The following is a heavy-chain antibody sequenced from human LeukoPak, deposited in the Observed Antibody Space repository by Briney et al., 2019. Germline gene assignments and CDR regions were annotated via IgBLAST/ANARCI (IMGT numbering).Heavy chain of an antibody. Sequence: SETLSLTCTVSGGSISSGGYYWSWIRQPPGKGLEWIGHISHSGSIYYSPSLRGRVTISLDTSKNQFSLKLSSVTAADTAVYYCARVSLVRGAPDYYFDYWGQGTLVTVSS. D-gene: IGHD3-10*01. CDR2: ISHSGSI. J-gene: IGHJ4*02. CDR1: GGSISSGGYY. CDR3: ARVSLVRGAPDYYFDY. V-gene: IGHV4-30-2*01.